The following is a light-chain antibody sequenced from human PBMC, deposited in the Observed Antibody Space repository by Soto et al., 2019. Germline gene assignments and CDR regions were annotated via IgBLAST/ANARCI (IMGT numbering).Light chain of an antibody. V-gene: IGLV2-11*01. CDR2: DVS. J-gene: IGLJ1*01. CDR3: SSYAGSYTFV. CDR1: SSDVGGYNY. Sequence: QSALTQPRSVSGSPGQSVTISCTGTSSDVGGYNYVSWYQQHPGKAPKLMIYDVSKRPSGVPDRFSGSKSGNTASLTISGPQAEYEADYYCSSYAGSYTFVFGTGTKLTVL.